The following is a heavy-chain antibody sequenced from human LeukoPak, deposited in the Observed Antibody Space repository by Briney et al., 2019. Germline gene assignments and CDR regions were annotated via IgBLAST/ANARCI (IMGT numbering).Heavy chain of an antibody. J-gene: IGHJ4*02. CDR3: AREGYCGGDCYGGVDY. CDR2: ISSSRSYI. Sequence: PGGSLRLSCAASGFTFSSYSMNWVRQAGGKGLEWGSSISSSRSYIYYADSVKGRCTISRDNAKSSLYLQMTSLRAEDTAVYYCAREGYCGGDCYGGVDYWGQGTLVTVSS. CDR1: GFTFSSYS. V-gene: IGHV3-21*01. D-gene: IGHD2-21*01.